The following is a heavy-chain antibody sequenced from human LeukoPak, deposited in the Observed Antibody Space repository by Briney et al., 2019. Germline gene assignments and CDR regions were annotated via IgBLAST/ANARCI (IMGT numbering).Heavy chain of an antibody. Sequence: TGGSLRLSCAASGFTFGNDSINWVRQAPGKGLEWISYISSSSDTIYYADSVKGRFTISRDNAKNSLYLRMNSLRAEDTAIYYCARAGRGFSYGSMDNWGQGTLVTVSS. CDR1: GFTFGNDS. J-gene: IGHJ4*02. CDR2: ISSSSDTI. CDR3: ARAGRGFSYGSMDN. V-gene: IGHV3-48*01. D-gene: IGHD5-18*01.